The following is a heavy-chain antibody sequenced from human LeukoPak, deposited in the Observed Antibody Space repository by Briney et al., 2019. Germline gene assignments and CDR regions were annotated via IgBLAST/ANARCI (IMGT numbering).Heavy chain of an antibody. CDR2: IYYSGST. Sequence: ASETLSLTCSVSGGSISSYYWSWIRQPPGKGLEWIGYIYYSGSTNYNPSLKSRVTISVDTSKSQFSLSLSSVTAADTAVYYCARGYFDSSGYSEPFEYWGQGTLVTVSS. CDR1: GGSISSYY. J-gene: IGHJ4*02. CDR3: ARGYFDSSGYSEPFEY. D-gene: IGHD3-22*01. V-gene: IGHV4-59*01.